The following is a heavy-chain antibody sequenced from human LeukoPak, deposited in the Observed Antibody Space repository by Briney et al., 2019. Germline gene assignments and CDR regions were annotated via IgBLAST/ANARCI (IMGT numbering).Heavy chain of an antibody. Sequence: SETLSLTCAVYGGSFSGYYWSWIRQPPGKGLEWIGEINHSGSTNYNPSLKSRVTISVDTSKNQFSLKMSSVTAADTAVYYCARDWAAETLRYFDLWGRGTLVTVSS. CDR2: INHSGST. J-gene: IGHJ2*01. V-gene: IGHV4-34*01. CDR1: GGSFSGYY. D-gene: IGHD6-13*01. CDR3: ARDWAAETLRYFDL.